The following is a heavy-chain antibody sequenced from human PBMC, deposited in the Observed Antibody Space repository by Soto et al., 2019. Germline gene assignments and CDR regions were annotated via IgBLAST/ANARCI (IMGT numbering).Heavy chain of an antibody. D-gene: IGHD3-16*02. Sequence: ASVKVSCKASGYTFTSYAMHWVRQAPGQRLEWMGWINAGNGNTKYSQKFQGRVTITRDTSASTAYMELSSLRSEDTAVYYCARDPSVITFGGVIASYYFDYWGQGTLVTVSS. J-gene: IGHJ4*02. V-gene: IGHV1-3*01. CDR1: GYTFTSYA. CDR3: ARDPSVITFGGVIASYYFDY. CDR2: INAGNGNT.